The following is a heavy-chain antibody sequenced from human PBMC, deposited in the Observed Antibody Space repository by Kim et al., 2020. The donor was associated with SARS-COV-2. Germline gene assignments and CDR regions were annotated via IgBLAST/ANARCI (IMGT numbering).Heavy chain of an antibody. V-gene: IGHV3-30*18. CDR2: ISYDGSNK. CDR3: AKDKFLYCSGGSCYQNW. J-gene: IGHJ5*01. D-gene: IGHD2-15*01. Sequence: GGSLRLSCAASGFTFSSYGMHWVRQAPGKGLEWVAVISYDGSNKYYADSVKGRFTISRDNSKNTLYLQMNSLRAEDTAVYYCAKDKFLYCSGGSCYQNW. CDR1: GFTFSSYG.